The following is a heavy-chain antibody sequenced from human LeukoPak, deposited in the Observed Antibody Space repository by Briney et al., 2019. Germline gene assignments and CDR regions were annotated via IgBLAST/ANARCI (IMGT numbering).Heavy chain of an antibody. CDR2: ISYDGSNK. D-gene: IGHD1-26*01. CDR3: AKVVLVGAIFGPGY. V-gene: IGHV3-30*04. Sequence: PGGSLRLSCAASGFTFSNYALHWVRQAPGKGLEWVAVISYDGSNKFYADSVRGRFTISRDNSKNTLFLQMNSLRPEDTAVYYCAKVVLVGAIFGPGYWGQGTLVTVSS. CDR1: GFTFSNYA. J-gene: IGHJ4*02.